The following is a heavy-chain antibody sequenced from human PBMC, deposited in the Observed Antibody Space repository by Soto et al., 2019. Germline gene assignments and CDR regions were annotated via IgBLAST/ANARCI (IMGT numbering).Heavy chain of an antibody. D-gene: IGHD3-10*01. CDR2: ISGSGGST. CDR1: GFTFSSYA. V-gene: IGHV3-23*01. CDR3: AKYKGKLLWFGELFHGMDV. Sequence: PGGSLRLSCAASGFTFSSYAMSWVRQAPGKGLEWVSAISGSGGSTYYADSVKGRFTISRDNSKNTLYLQMNSLRAEDTAVYYCAKYKGKLLWFGELFHGMDVWGQGTTVTVSS. J-gene: IGHJ6*02.